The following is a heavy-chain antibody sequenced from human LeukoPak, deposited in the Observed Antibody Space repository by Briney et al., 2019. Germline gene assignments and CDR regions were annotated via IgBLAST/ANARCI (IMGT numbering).Heavy chain of an antibody. CDR1: GFTFSSYW. Sequence: HSGGSLRLSCAASGFTFSSYWMSWVRQAPGKGLEWVANIKQDGSEKYYVDSVKGRFTISRDNAKNSLYLQMNSLRADDTAVYYCARDGSSGGGRSWYYFDYWGQGTLVTVSS. CDR3: ARDGSSGGGRSWYYFDY. D-gene: IGHD6-13*01. CDR2: IKQDGSEK. J-gene: IGHJ4*02. V-gene: IGHV3-7*03.